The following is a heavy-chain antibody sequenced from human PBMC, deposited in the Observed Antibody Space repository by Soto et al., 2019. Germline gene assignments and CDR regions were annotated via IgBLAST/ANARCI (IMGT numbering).Heavy chain of an antibody. CDR2: ISYDGSNK. D-gene: IGHD4-17*01. CDR1: GFTFSSYA. Sequence: QVQLVESGGGVVQPGRSLRLSCAASGFTFSSYAMHWVRQAPGKGLEWVAVISYDGSNKYYADSVKGRFTISRDNSKNTLYLQMNSLRAEDTAVYYCARDPTDLDTVTYYYYGMDVW. J-gene: IGHJ6*01. V-gene: IGHV3-30-3*01. CDR3: ARDPTDLDTVTYYYYGMDV.